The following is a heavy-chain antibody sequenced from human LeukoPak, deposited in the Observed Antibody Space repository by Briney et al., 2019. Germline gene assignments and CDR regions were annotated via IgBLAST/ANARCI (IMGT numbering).Heavy chain of an antibody. Sequence: SETLSLTCTVSGGSISSYYWSWIRQPAGKGLEWIGRIYTSGSTNYNPSLKSRVTMSVDTSKNQFSMNLSSVTAADTAVYYCARGAGVAGIAQFDYWGQGTLVTVSS. V-gene: IGHV4-4*07. CDR3: ARGAGVAGIAQFDY. J-gene: IGHJ4*02. D-gene: IGHD6-19*01. CDR1: GGSISSYY. CDR2: IYTSGST.